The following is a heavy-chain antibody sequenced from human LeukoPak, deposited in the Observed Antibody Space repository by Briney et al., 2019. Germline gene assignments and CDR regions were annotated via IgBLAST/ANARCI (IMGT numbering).Heavy chain of an antibody. J-gene: IGHJ4*02. Sequence: GGSLRLSCAASGLAVSSNYMSWVRQAPGKGLEWVSVLTGDGNTYYADSVKGRFTNSRDDSKNTLFLQMNSLRAEDTAVYFCAKVKWKLIGYFDYWGQGTLVTVSS. CDR1: GLAVSSNY. CDR2: LTGDGNT. CDR3: AKVKWKLIGYFDY. V-gene: IGHV3-53*01. D-gene: IGHD1-20*01.